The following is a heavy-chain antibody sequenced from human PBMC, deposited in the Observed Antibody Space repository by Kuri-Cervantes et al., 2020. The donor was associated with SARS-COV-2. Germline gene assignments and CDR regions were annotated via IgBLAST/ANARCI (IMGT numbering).Heavy chain of an antibody. CDR3: TRDQIVGASPTHDY. J-gene: IGHJ4*02. CDR1: GFSFSYYV. D-gene: IGHD1-26*01. V-gene: IGHV3-49*04. Sequence: GGSLRLSCAVLGFSFSYYVMSWVRQAPGKGLEWVGFIRSKAYGGTTEYAASVKGRFTISRDDSKSIAYLQMNSLKTEDTAVYYCTRDQIVGASPTHDYWGQGTLVTVSS. CDR2: IRSKAYGGTT.